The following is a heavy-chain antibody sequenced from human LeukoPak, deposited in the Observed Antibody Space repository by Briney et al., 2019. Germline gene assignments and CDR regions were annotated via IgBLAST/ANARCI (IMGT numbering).Heavy chain of an antibody. D-gene: IGHD2-2*01. CDR3: AKDRLGDIVVVPAAPTGY. CDR2: IRYDGSNK. CDR1: GFTFSSYG. J-gene: IGHJ4*02. Sequence: GGSLRLSCAASGFTFSSYGMHWVRQAPGKGLEWVAFIRYDGSNKYYADSVKGRFTISRDNSKNTLYPQMNSLGAEDTAVYYCAKDRLGDIVVVPAAPTGYWGQGTLVTVSS. V-gene: IGHV3-30*02.